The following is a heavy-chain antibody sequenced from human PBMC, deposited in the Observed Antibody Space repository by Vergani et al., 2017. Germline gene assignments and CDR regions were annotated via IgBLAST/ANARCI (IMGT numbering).Heavy chain of an antibody. CDR1: GFTFSSYA. CDR3: AKSLRYSSSFLAFDI. V-gene: IGHV3-23*01. CDR2: ISGSGGST. J-gene: IGHJ3*02. Sequence: EVQLLESGGGLVQPGGSLRLSCAASGFTFSSYATSWVRQAPGKGLEWVSGISGSGGSTYYADSVKGRFTISRDNSKNTLYLKMNSLRAEDTAVYYCAKSLRYSSSFLAFDIWGQGTMVTVSS. D-gene: IGHD6-13*01.